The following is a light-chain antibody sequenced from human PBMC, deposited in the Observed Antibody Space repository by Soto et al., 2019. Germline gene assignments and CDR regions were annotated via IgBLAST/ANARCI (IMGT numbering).Light chain of an antibody. CDR3: QQCYSTPCT. V-gene: IGKV1-39*01. J-gene: IGKJ1*01. Sequence: MTQSPTTLSVSPGERATLSCRASQGISTYLNWYQQRPGKAPKLLIYAASSLQSGVPSRFSGSGSETHFTLTISSLQPEDFATYSCQQCYSTPCTFGQGTKVDIK. CDR1: QGISTY. CDR2: AAS.